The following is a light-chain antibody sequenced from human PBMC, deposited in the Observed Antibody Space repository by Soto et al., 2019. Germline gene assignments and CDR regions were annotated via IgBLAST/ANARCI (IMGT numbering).Light chain of an antibody. J-gene: IGKJ1*01. Sequence: DIHMTQSPSTLSGSVGDRVTITCRASQTISSWFAWYQQKPRKAPKLLIYKASTLKSGAASRFSGSVSGTEFPLTISSLQPDDFATYYCQQYDSYPWTFGQGTKVDIK. V-gene: IGKV1-5*03. CDR1: QTISSW. CDR2: KAS. CDR3: QQYDSYPWT.